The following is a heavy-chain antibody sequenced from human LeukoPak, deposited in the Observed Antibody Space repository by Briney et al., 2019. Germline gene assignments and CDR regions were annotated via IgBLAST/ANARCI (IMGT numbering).Heavy chain of an antibody. CDR1: GGTFSSYA. J-gene: IGHJ4*02. V-gene: IGHV1-69*13. Sequence: GASVKVSCKASGGTFSSYAISWVRQAPGQGLEWMGGIIPIFGTANYAQKFQGRVTITADESTSTAYMELSSLRSEDTAVYYCAREGRSRDGYNYVDYWGQGTLVTVSS. CDR3: AREGRSRDGYNYVDY. CDR2: IIPIFGTA. D-gene: IGHD5-24*01.